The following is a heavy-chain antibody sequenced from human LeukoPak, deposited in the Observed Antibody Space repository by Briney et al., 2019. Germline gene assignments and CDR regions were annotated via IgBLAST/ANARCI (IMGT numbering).Heavy chain of an antibody. D-gene: IGHD3-9*01. CDR3: AKTYYDILTGDDWYFDL. CDR1: GGSISSYY. CDR2: IYYSGST. J-gene: IGHJ2*01. Sequence: SETLSLTCTVSGGSISSYYWGWIRQPPGKGLEWIGSIYYSGSTYYNPSLKSRVTISVDTSKNQFSLKLSSVTAADTAVYYCAKTYYDILTGDDWYFDLWGRGTLVTVSS. V-gene: IGHV4-39*07.